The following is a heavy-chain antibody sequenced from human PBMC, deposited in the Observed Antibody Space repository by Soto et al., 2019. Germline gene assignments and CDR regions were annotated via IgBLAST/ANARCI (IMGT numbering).Heavy chain of an antibody. D-gene: IGHD3-22*01. J-gene: IGHJ3*02. V-gene: IGHV3-33*01. CDR3: WGGGSRCDSRTQVAFDM. CDR2: IWYDGSNK. CDR1: GFTFSNYG. Sequence: GGSLRLSCAASGFTFSNYGMHWVRQAPGKGLEWVAVIWYDGSNKYYADSVKGRFTISRDNSKNTLYLQMNSLRAEDTAVYYCWGGGSRCDSRTQVAFDMWGQGTMVTVSS.